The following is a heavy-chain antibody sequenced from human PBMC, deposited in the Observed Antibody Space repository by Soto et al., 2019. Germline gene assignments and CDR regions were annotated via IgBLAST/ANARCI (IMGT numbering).Heavy chain of an antibody. V-gene: IGHV3-21*01. J-gene: IGHJ4*02. Sequence: GGSLRLSCAASGFTFSSYSMNWVRQAPGKGLEWVSSISSSSSYIYYADSVKGRFTISRDNAKNSLYLQMNSLRAEDTAVYYCASGTYYDFWSDYGTGVVDYWGQGTLVTVSS. CDR2: ISSSSSYI. D-gene: IGHD3-3*01. CDR1: GFTFSSYS. CDR3: ASGTYYDFWSDYGTGVVDY.